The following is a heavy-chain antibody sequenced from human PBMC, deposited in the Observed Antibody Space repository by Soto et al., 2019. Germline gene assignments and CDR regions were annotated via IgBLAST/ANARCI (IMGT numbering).Heavy chain of an antibody. CDR2: IYYSGST. D-gene: IGHD4-17*01. CDR3: ARALYGDYVRWFDP. J-gene: IGHJ5*02. V-gene: IGHV4-31*03. CDR1: GGSISSGGYY. Sequence: SETLSLTCTVSGGSISSGGYYWSWIRQHPGKGLEWIGYIYYSGSTYYNPSLKSRVTISVDTSKNQFSLKLSSVTAADTAMYYCARALYGDYVRWFDPWGQGALVTVSS.